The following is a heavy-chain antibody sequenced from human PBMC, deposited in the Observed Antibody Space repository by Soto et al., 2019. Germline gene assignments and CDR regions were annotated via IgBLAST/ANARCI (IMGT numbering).Heavy chain of an antibody. Sequence: QVQLVQSGVEVKKPGASVKVSCKASGYTFSSYSVGWVRQAPGQGLEWMGWIITYNGDTKYTQSLQGRLTLTTDTSTSTAYMELTSLRSDDTAVYFCARASRQYKDGAAFLEHFDYWGQGTLVTVSS. CDR3: ARASRQYKDGAAFLEHFDY. V-gene: IGHV1-18*04. CDR1: GYTFSSYS. J-gene: IGHJ4*02. D-gene: IGHD3-3*01. CDR2: IITYNGDT.